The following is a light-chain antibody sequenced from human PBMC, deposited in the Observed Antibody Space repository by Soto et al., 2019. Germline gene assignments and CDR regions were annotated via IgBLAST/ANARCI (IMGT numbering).Light chain of an antibody. CDR2: EVT. CDR1: SSDFGGYDH. V-gene: IGLV2-8*01. J-gene: IGLJ1*01. CDR3: SSDAGNYNYV. Sequence: QSVLTQPPSASGSPGQSVTIPCTGTSSDFGGYDHVSWYQQHPGKAPKLMIYEVTKRPAGVPDRFSGSKSGNTASLTVSGLQAEDEADYFCSSDAGNYNYVFGTGSKVTVL.